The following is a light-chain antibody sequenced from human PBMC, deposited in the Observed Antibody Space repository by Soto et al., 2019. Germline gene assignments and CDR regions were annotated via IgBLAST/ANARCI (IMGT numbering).Light chain of an antibody. V-gene: IGKV3-20*01. Sequence: EIVLTQSPGTLSLSPGERATLSCRASQSVSSSNLAWYQQKPGQAPRLLIYGASNRATGIPDRFSGSGSGTDFTLTISRLEPEDFAVYYWQQYGPSPSWTVGQGTKVEIK. CDR2: GAS. CDR1: QSVSSSN. J-gene: IGKJ1*01. CDR3: QQYGPSPSWT.